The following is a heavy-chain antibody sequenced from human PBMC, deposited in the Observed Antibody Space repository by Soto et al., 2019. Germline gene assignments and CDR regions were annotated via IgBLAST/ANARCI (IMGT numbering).Heavy chain of an antibody. J-gene: IGHJ6*02. Sequence: SETLSLTCTVSGGSISSSSYYWGWIRQPPGKGLEWIGSIYYSGSTYYNPSLKSRVTISVDTSKNQFSLKLSSVTAADTAVYYCASDVLLWFGDQPYYYGMDVWGQGTTVTVSS. CDR1: GGSISSSSYY. CDR3: ASDVLLWFGDQPYYYGMDV. CDR2: IYYSGST. V-gene: IGHV4-39*01. D-gene: IGHD3-10*01.